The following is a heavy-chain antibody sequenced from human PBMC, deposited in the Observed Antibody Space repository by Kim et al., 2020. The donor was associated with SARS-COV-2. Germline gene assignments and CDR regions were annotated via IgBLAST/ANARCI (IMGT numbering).Heavy chain of an antibody. D-gene: IGHD3-10*01. CDR3: ARGPLYGSGRSYFYY. J-gene: IGHJ4*02. V-gene: IGHV1-8*01. Sequence: PKFQGRVTMTRNTSISTAYMELSSLRSEDTAVYYCARGPLYGSGRSYFYYWGQGTLVTVSS.